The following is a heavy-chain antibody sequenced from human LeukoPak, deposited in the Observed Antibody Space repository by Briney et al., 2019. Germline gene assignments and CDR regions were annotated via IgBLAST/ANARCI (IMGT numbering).Heavy chain of an antibody. D-gene: IGHD3-22*01. Sequence: GGSLRLSCAASGFTVSSNYMSWIRQAPGKGLEWVSYISSSGSTIYYADSVKGRFTISRDNAKNSLYLQMNSLRAEDTAVYYCARDPGYYDSSFFDYWGQGTLVTVSS. CDR2: ISSSGSTI. J-gene: IGHJ4*02. CDR1: GFTVSSNY. CDR3: ARDPGYYDSSFFDY. V-gene: IGHV3-11*01.